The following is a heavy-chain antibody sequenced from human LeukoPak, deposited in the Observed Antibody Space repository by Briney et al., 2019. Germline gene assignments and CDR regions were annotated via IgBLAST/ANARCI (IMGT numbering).Heavy chain of an antibody. CDR2: INWNGASI. D-gene: IGHD2-2*01. CDR1: GFTFDDYA. Sequence: GGSLRLSCAVSGFTFDDYAMSWVRQVQGKGLEWVSGINWNGASIGYADSVKGRFTISRDNAKNSLYLQVSRLRAEDTAVYYCARVGGHWNSISCKDFWGQGTLVTVSS. CDR3: ARVGGHWNSISCKDF. V-gene: IGHV3-20*04. J-gene: IGHJ4*02.